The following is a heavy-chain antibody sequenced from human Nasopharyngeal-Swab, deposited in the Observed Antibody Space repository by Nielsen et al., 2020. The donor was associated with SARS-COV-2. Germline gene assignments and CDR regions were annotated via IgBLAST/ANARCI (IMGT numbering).Heavy chain of an antibody. CDR1: GGSFSGYY. J-gene: IGHJ5*02. V-gene: IGHV4-34*01. CDR2: INHSEST. D-gene: IGHD5-12*01. Sequence: SETLSLTCAVYGGSFSGYYWSWIRQPPGKGLEWIGEINHSESTNYNPSLKSRVTISVDTSKNQFSLKLSSVTAADTAVYYCARGGYSGYDSSNWFDPWGQGTLVTVSS. CDR3: ARGGYSGYDSSNWFDP.